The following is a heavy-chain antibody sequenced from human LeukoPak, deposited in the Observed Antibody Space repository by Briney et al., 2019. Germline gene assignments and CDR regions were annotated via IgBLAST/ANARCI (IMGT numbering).Heavy chain of an antibody. Sequence: PGGSLRLSCAASGFTFDDYAMHWVRQAPGKGLEWVSGISWLSGNSDNIDYADSVKGRFTISRDNGKNSLYLQMNSLRVEDTALYYCVKDLAAAGSRGFDYWGQGTLVTVSS. CDR2: ISWLSGNSDNI. CDR1: GFTFDDYA. D-gene: IGHD6-13*01. V-gene: IGHV3-9*01. J-gene: IGHJ4*02. CDR3: VKDLAAAGSRGFDY.